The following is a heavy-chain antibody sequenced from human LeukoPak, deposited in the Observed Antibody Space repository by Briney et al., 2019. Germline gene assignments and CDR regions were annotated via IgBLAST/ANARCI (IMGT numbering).Heavy chain of an antibody. Sequence: GGSLRLSCAASGFTFSTYGMHWVRQAPGKGLEWVAVISFDANNKFYADSVKGRFTISRDNSKNTLYLQMNSLRPEDTAVYYCARDKRGRVTTVVNYYYYYYMDVWGKGTTVTVSS. V-gene: IGHV3-30*03. CDR3: ARDKRGRVTTVVNYYYYYYMDV. CDR2: ISFDANNK. CDR1: GFTFSTYG. J-gene: IGHJ6*03. D-gene: IGHD4-23*01.